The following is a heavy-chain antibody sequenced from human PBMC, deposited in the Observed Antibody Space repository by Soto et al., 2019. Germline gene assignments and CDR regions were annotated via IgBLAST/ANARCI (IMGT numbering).Heavy chain of an antibody. V-gene: IGHV3-23*01. D-gene: IGHD3-22*01. CDR1: GVIFSKNA. J-gene: IGHJ6*02. CDR2: ISGNAGST. CDR3: AKSRQQLIGYYYYYGMDV. Sequence: GGSLRLSCAAAGVIFSKNAMSWVRQAPGKGLEWVSSISGNAGSTYYADSVKGRLTISRDNSKNTLYLQMNSLRAEDTAVYYCAKSRQQLIGYYYYYGMDVWGQGTTVTVSS.